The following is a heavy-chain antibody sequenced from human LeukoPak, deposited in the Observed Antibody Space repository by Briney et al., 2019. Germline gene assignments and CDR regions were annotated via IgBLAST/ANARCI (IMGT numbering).Heavy chain of an antibody. D-gene: IGHD6-19*01. CDR1: GFTFNNYN. J-gene: IGHJ4*02. CDR3: ARGIGDSSRGQIDY. Sequence: GGSLRLSCAASGFTFNNYNMNWVRQAAGKGLEWVSSISYSSSYIYYADSVKGRFTISRDNAKNTLYLQMNSLRAEDTAVYYCARGIGDSSRGQIDYWGQGTLVTVSS. V-gene: IGHV3-21*01. CDR2: ISYSSSYI.